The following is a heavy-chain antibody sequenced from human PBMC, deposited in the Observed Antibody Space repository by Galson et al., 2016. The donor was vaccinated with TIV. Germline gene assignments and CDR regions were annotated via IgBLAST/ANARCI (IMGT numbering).Heavy chain of an antibody. Sequence: SVKVSCKASGGTLNNYVINWVRQAPGQGLEWMGRIIPVLGITNYAQRFQGRVTIAADRSTSTTYMELTSLKSEDTAVYFCARGAAGKVYEGGDDVWGQGTMVTVSS. CDR2: IIPVLGIT. CDR1: GGTLNNYV. J-gene: IGHJ3*01. CDR3: ARGAAGKVYEGGDDV. V-gene: IGHV1-69*04. D-gene: IGHD6-13*01.